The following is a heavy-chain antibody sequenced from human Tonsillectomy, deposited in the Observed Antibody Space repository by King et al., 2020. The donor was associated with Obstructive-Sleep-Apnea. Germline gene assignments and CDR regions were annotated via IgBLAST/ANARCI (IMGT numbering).Heavy chain of an antibody. CDR1: GFTITSYG. V-gene: IGHV1-38-4*01. CDR2: INPGNGSP. CDR3: ARRASLTTVTTVLGAHYCPSNYYGMDV. Sequence: VQLVQSWAEVRKSGASVKVSCSFSGFTITSYGIHWVQQSPGQGLEWMGWINPGNGSPSYAKKFQGRFTMTRDMSTTTAYTDLSSLTSEDMAVYYYARRASLTTVTTVLGAHYCPSNYYGMDVWGQGTTVTVSS. D-gene: IGHD4-17*01. J-gene: IGHJ6*02.